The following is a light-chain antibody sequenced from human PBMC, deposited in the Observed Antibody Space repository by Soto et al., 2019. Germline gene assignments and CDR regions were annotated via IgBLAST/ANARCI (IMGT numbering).Light chain of an antibody. J-gene: IGLJ1*01. V-gene: IGLV2-14*01. CDR3: ISYTGSGTSYV. Sequence: QSALTQPASVSGSPGQSITISCTGTSSDVGSFNYVAWYQQFPGKTPKLMIYEVRNRPSGVSYRFSGSKSGNTASLTISGLQAEDEADYYCISYTGSGTSYVFGTGTKLTVL. CDR2: EVR. CDR1: SSDVGSFNY.